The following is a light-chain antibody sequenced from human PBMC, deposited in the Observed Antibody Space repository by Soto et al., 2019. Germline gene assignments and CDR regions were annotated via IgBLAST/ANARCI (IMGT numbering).Light chain of an antibody. Sequence: EIVLTQSPGTLSLSPGEGATLSCRASQSVSSSFLAWYQQKPGQAPRLLIYGASSRATAIPDRFRGSASGTDFTLTISRLEPEDFALYYCQQYGSSPWTFGQGTKVEIK. CDR1: QSVSSSF. J-gene: IGKJ1*01. CDR2: GAS. CDR3: QQYGSSPWT. V-gene: IGKV3-20*01.